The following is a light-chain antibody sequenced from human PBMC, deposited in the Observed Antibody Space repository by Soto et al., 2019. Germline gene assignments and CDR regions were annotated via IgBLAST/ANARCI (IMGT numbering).Light chain of an antibody. CDR3: CSHAGSYTYV. CDR2: DVT. V-gene: IGLV2-11*01. Sequence: QSVLTQPRSVSGSPGQSLTISCTGTSSDVGGYNYVPWYQQHPGKVPKLMIYDVTKRPSGVPDRFSGSKSGNTASLTISGLQSQDEADYYCCSHAGSYTYVFGTGTKSPS. J-gene: IGLJ1*01. CDR1: SSDVGGYNY.